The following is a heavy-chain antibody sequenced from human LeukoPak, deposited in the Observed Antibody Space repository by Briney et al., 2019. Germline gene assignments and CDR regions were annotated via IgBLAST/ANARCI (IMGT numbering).Heavy chain of an antibody. D-gene: IGHD6-19*01. J-gene: IGHJ4*02. CDR1: GGSIRMYY. Sequence: PSETLSLTCTVSGGSIRMYYWNWIRQPAGKGLEWIGRIDSSGSSTYSPSLGSRVTMSVDSFKSQISLNLNSVTAADTAMYYCARSPLSSSGWYRADYWGQGTLVTVSS. CDR2: IDSSGSS. CDR3: ARSPLSSSGWYRADY. V-gene: IGHV4-4*07.